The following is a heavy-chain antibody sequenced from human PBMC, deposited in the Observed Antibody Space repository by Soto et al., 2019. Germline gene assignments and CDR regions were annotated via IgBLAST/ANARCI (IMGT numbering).Heavy chain of an antibody. CDR2: IYYSGST. CDR1: GGSISSYY. V-gene: IGHV4-59*08. D-gene: IGHD3-10*01. J-gene: IGHJ4*02. Sequence: SETLSLTCTVSGGSISSYYWSWIRQPPGKGLEWIGYIYYSGSTNYNPSLKSRVTISADTSKNQFSLKLNSMTAADTAVYYCARHNYGSGSTYFDYWGQGTLVTVSS. CDR3: ARHNYGSGSTYFDY.